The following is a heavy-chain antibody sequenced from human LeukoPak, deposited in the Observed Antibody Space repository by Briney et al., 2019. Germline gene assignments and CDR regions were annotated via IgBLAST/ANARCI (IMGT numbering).Heavy chain of an antibody. V-gene: IGHV3-23*01. Sequence: PSGGSLRLSCAASGFTFSNYAMSWVRQAPGKGLEWVSGVSGSGATTYYADSVKGRFTISRDNSKNTLYLQMNSLRDEDTAVYYCARDHRASGSYNGMDVWGQGTTVTVSS. CDR2: VSGSGATT. D-gene: IGHD3-10*01. CDR1: GFTFSNYA. CDR3: ARDHRASGSYNGMDV. J-gene: IGHJ6*02.